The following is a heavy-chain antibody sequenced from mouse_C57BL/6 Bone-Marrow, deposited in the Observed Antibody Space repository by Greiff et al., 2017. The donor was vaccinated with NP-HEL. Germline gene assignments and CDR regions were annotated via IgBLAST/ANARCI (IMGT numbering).Heavy chain of an antibody. CDR1: GYTFTDYY. Sequence: VQLQQSGPVLVKPGASVKMSCKASGYTFTDYYMNWVKQSHGKSLEWIGVINPYNGGTSYNQKFKGKATLTVDKSSSTAYMELNSLTSEDSAVYYCARGEAQAPFAYWGQGTLVTVSA. CDR3: ARGEAQAPFAY. CDR2: INPYNGGT. D-gene: IGHD3-2*02. V-gene: IGHV1-19*01. J-gene: IGHJ3*01.